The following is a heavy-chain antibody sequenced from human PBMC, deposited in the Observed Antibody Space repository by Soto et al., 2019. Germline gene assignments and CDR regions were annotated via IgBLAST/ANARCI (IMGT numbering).Heavy chain of an antibody. Sequence: GGSLRLSCAASGFTFSSYVMSWVRQAPGKGLEWVSGLSGSGDSTYYADSVKGRFTISRDNSKNTLYLQMNSLRAEDTAVYYCAKSPRCSGGSCYASVDAWGQGTLVTVSS. CDR1: GFTFSSYV. CDR3: AKSPRCSGGSCYASVDA. CDR2: LSGSGDST. D-gene: IGHD2-15*01. V-gene: IGHV3-23*01. J-gene: IGHJ5*02.